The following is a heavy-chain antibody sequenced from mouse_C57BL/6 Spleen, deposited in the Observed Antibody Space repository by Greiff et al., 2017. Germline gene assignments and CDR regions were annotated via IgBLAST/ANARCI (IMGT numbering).Heavy chain of an antibody. J-gene: IGHJ4*01. CDR2: INPNNGGT. Sequence: EVQLQQSGPELVKPGASVKMSCKASGYTFTDSNMHWVKQSHGKSLEWIGYINPNNGGTSYNQKFKGKATLTVNKSSSTAYMELRSLTSEDSAVYYCSRGVTGYYYARDYWGQGTSVTVSS. CDR3: SRGVTGYYYARDY. CDR1: GYTFTDSN. D-gene: IGHD2-1*01. V-gene: IGHV1-22*01.